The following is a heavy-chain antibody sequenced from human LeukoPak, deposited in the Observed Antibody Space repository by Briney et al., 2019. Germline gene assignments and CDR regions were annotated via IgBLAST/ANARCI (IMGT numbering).Heavy chain of an antibody. J-gene: IGHJ4*02. D-gene: IGHD6-13*01. CDR3: ARVRIAAAGPDY. CDR2: IYTSGST. CDR1: GGSISSGSYY. V-gene: IGHV4-61*02. Sequence: SETLSLTCTVSGGSISSGSYYWSWIRQPAGKGLEWIGRIYTSGSTNYNPSLKSRVTISVDTSKNQFSLKLSSVTAADTAVYYCARVRIAAAGPDYWGQGTLVTVSS.